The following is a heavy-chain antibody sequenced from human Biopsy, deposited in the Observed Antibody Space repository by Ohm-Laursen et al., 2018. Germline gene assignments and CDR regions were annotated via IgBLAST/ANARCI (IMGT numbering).Heavy chain of an antibody. Sequence: GTLSLTCAVSGGSISNNNSYWGWIRQPPGKGLEWIGRIFYRGSTHYKPSLKSRVNISVDTSKNQFSLKLNSVTAADTAVYYCARDYDTSGYYYVSWGQGTLVTVSS. CDR3: ARDYDTSGYYYVS. J-gene: IGHJ5*02. CDR2: IFYRGST. CDR1: GGSISNNNSY. D-gene: IGHD3-22*01. V-gene: IGHV4-39*01.